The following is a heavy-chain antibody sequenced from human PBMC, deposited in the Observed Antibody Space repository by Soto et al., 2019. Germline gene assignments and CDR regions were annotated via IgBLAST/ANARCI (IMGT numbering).Heavy chain of an antibody. J-gene: IGHJ4*02. Sequence: ASVKVSCKASGYTFTSYAMHWVRQAPGQRLEWMGCINAGNGNTKYSQKFQGRVTITRDTSASTAYMELSSLRSEDTAVYYCAWLLYATNPLPLSFWARGTLVTVSS. D-gene: IGHD2-8*01. V-gene: IGHV1-3*01. CDR1: GYTFTSYA. CDR3: AWLLYATNPLPLSF. CDR2: INAGNGNT.